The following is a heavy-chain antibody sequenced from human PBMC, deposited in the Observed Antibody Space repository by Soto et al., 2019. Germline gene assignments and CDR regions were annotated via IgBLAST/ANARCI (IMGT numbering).Heavy chain of an antibody. D-gene: IGHD2-15*01. CDR2: INPNSGGT. CDR1: GYTFTGYY. Sequence: ASVKVSCKASGYTFTGYYMHWVRQAPGQGLEWMGWINPNSGGTNYAQKFQGWVTMTRDTSISTAYMELSRLRSDDTAVYYCARGKSMGWYCPFDYWGRGPLASVS. V-gene: IGHV1-2*04. CDR3: ARGKSMGWYCPFDY. J-gene: IGHJ4*02.